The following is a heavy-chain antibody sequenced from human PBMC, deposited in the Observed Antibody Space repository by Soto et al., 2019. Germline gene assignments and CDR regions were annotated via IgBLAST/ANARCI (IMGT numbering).Heavy chain of an antibody. V-gene: IGHV1-69*02. CDR2: IIPILGIA. D-gene: IGHD6-6*01. CDR1: GGTFSSYT. CDR3: ASTRPIAYSSSGRRYWFDP. Sequence: QVQLVQSGAEVKKPGSSVKVSCKASGGTFSSYTISWVRQAPGQGLEWMGRIIPILGIANYAQKFQGRVTITADKSTSTAYMELSSLRSEDTAVYYCASTRPIAYSSSGRRYWFDPWGQGTLVTVSS. J-gene: IGHJ5*02.